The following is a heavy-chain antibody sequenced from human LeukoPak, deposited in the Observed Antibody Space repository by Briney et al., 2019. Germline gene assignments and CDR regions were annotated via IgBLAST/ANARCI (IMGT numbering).Heavy chain of an antibody. J-gene: IGHJ4*02. Sequence: GGSLRLSCAASGFTFSSYSMNWVRQAPGKGLEWVSSISSSSSYIYYADSVKGQFTISRDNAENSLYLQMNSLRAEDTALYYCARKRPNYFDYWGQGTLVTVSS. CDR1: GFTFSSYS. CDR3: ARKRPNYFDY. V-gene: IGHV3-21*06. CDR2: ISSSSSYI.